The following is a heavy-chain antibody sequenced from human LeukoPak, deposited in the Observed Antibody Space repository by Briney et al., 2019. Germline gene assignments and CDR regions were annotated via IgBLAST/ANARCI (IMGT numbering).Heavy chain of an antibody. D-gene: IGHD3-10*01. Sequence: PSDTLSLTCTVSGDSISTSKSYWGWIRQPPLKGLEWIGSIYYTGNTYYNASLKSRVTISVDTSKNQFSLKLSSVTAADTAVYYCARLGLWFGEYNWFDPWGQGTLVTVSS. J-gene: IGHJ5*02. V-gene: IGHV4-39*01. CDR1: GDSISTSKSY. CDR3: ARLGLWFGEYNWFDP. CDR2: IYYTGNT.